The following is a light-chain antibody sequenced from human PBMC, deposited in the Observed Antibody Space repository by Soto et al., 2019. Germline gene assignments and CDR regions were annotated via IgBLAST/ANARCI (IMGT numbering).Light chain of an antibody. J-gene: IGLJ1*01. CDR3: SSYTSSSTPYV. V-gene: IGLV2-14*01. CDR2: EVS. CDR1: SSDVGGYNY. Sequence: QSVLTQPASVSGSPGQSITISCPGTSSDVGGYNYVSWYQQHPGKAPKLMIYEVSNRPSGVSNRFSGSKSGNTASLTISGLQAEDYADDYCSSYTSSSTPYVFGTGTKLTVL.